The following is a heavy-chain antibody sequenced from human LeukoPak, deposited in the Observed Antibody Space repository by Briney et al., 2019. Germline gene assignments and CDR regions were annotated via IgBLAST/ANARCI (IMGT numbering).Heavy chain of an antibody. Sequence: ASVKVSCKASGGTFSSYAISWVRQAPGQGLEWMGGIIPIFGTANYAQKFQGRVTITADKSTSTAYMELSRLRSDDTAVYYCARDTYYYDSSGYWPYYYYMDVWGKGITVTVSS. CDR3: ARDTYYYDSSGYWPYYYYMDV. CDR1: GGTFSSYA. CDR2: IIPIFGTA. V-gene: IGHV1-69*06. J-gene: IGHJ6*03. D-gene: IGHD3-22*01.